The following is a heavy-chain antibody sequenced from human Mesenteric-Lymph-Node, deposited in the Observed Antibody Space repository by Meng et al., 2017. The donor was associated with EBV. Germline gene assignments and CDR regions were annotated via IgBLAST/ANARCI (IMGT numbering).Heavy chain of an antibody. CDR1: GFTFSDYY. D-gene: IGHD6-19*01. V-gene: IGHV3-11*01. CDR2: VSSSGSTQ. J-gene: IGHJ5*02. CDR3: ARGYSSGWFDP. Sequence: QEQLVESGGDLVKTGGALRLSCAASGFTFSDYYMSWIRQAPGKGLEWLSYVSSSGSTQIYADSVRGRFTISRDNAKNSLYLQMNSLRAEDTATYYCARGYSSGWFDPWGQGTLVTVSS.